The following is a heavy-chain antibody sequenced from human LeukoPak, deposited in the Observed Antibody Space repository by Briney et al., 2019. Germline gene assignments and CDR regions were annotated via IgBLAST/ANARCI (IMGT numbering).Heavy chain of an antibody. CDR1: GFTFSTYT. V-gene: IGHV3-21*01. D-gene: IGHD3-3*01. CDR2: ISTSSTYI. CDR3: ARAGITIFGVVKAFDI. J-gene: IGHJ3*02. Sequence: GGSLRLSCAASGFTFSTYTMNWVRQAPGKGLEWVSSISTSSTYIYYADSVKGRFTISRDNAKNSLYLQMNSLRAEDTAVYYCARAGITIFGVVKAFDIWGQGTMVTVSS.